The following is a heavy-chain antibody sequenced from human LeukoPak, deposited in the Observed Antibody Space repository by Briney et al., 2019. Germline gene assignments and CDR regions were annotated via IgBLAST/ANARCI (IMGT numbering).Heavy chain of an antibody. Sequence: SVKVSCKASGGTFSSYAISWVRQAPGQGLEWMGGIIPIFGTANYAQKFQGRVTITTDESTSTAYMELSSLRSEDTAVYYCARGLKDIVVVPAAIRLYAFDIWGQGTMVTVSS. CDR3: ARGLKDIVVVPAAIRLYAFDI. D-gene: IGHD2-2*02. CDR2: IIPIFGTA. V-gene: IGHV1-69*05. CDR1: GGTFSSYA. J-gene: IGHJ3*02.